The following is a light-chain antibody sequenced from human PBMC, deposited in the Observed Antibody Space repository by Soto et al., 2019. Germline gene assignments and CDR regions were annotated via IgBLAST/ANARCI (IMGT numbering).Light chain of an antibody. Sequence: EIVMTQSPATLSVSPGERATLSCRASQSVSSNLAWYQQKPGQAPRLLIYDASTRATGIPARFSGSGSGTEFTLNISSLQSEDFAVYYCQHFDNWLYTFGQGTKLESK. CDR2: DAS. V-gene: IGKV3-15*01. CDR1: QSVSSN. J-gene: IGKJ2*01. CDR3: QHFDNWLYT.